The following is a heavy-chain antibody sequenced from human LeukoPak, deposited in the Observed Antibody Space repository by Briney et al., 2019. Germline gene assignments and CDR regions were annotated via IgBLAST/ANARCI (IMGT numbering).Heavy chain of an antibody. CDR1: GGSISSYY. J-gene: IGHJ6*02. V-gene: IGHV4-59*08. CDR2: IYYSGST. CDR3: AKKKTNYVFWSVYYPHYYYWGREV. Sequence: PSETLSLTCTVSGGSISSYYWSWIRQPPGKGLEWIGYIYYSGSTNYNPSLKSRVTISVDTSKNQFSLKLSSVTAADTAVYYCAKKKTNYVFWSVYYPHYYYWGREVGGQGPTVTVS. D-gene: IGHD3-3*01.